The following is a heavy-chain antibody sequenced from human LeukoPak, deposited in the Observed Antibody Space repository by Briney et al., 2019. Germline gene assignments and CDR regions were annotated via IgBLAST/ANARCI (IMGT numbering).Heavy chain of an antibody. V-gene: IGHV1-69*04. D-gene: IGHD4-17*01. J-gene: IGHJ4*02. CDR1: GGTFSSYT. CDR3: ARDSPHDYGDYSNPFDY. Sequence: SVKVSCKASGGTFSSYTISWVRQAPGQGLEWMGRIIPILGIANYAQKFQGRVTITADKSTSTAYMELSSLRSEDTAVYYCARDSPHDYGDYSNPFDYWGQGTLVTVSS. CDR2: IIPILGIA.